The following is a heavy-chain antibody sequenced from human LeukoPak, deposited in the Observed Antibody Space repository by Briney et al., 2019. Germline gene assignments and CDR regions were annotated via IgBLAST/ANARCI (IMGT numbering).Heavy chain of an antibody. Sequence: SETLSLTCTVSGGSISSSSYYWGWIRQPPGKGLEWIGSIYYSGSTYYNPSLKSRVTISVDTSKNQFSLKLSSVTAADTAVYYCARVLGIGSYYSPWGQGTLVTVSS. J-gene: IGHJ5*02. CDR1: GGSISSSSYY. V-gene: IGHV4-39*07. CDR2: IYYSGST. D-gene: IGHD1-26*01. CDR3: ARVLGIGSYYSP.